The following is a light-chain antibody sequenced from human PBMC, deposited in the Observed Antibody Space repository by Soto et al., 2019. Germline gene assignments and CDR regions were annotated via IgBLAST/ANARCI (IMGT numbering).Light chain of an antibody. CDR2: AAS. J-gene: IGKJ1*01. V-gene: IGKV1-27*01. CDR1: QGISHY. CDR3: QKYNSAPPT. Sequence: DRQVSQSPSSLSASVGGRVPINCRASQGISHYLAWYQQKQGKVPKLLIYAASTLQSGVPSRFSGSGSGTDFTLTISNLQPEDFATYYCQKYNSAPPTFGQGTKVDI.